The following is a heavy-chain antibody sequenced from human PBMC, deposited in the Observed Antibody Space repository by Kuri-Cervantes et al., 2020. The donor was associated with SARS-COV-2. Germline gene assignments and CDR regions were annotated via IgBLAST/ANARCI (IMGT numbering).Heavy chain of an antibody. D-gene: IGHD1-14*01. V-gene: IGHV3-15*01. J-gene: IGHJ4*02. CDR2: IKTKSEGWTA. CDR1: GGSFSDYY. CDR3: RPHRGGSGS. Sequence: GGSLRLSCAVYGGSFSDYYWSWVRQPPGRGLEWVALIKTKSEGWTANYVPPVEGRFTISRDDSKNTLYLQMNGLKTEDAAVYYCRPHRGGSGSWGQGTLVTVSS.